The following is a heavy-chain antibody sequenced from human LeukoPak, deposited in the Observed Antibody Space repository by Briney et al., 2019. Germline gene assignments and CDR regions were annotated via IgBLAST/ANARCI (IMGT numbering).Heavy chain of an antibody. CDR2: IKSDGKT. V-gene: IGHV3-74*01. Sequence: GGSLRLSCAASGFTFSSYWMHWVRQAPGKGLVWVSRIKSDGKTNYADSVKGRFTISRDNAKNTVALQMNSLRAEDTGVYYCARAPSEMGGYYPEYFRHWGQGTLVTVSS. D-gene: IGHD3-22*01. CDR3: ARAPSEMGGYYPEYFRH. J-gene: IGHJ1*01. CDR1: GFTFSSYW.